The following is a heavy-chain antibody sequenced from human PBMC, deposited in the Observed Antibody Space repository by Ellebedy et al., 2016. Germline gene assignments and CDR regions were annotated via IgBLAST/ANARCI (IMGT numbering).Heavy chain of an antibody. Sequence: ASVKVSCKASGYTFTSNYIHWVRQAPGQGLEWMGTINPRGDSTSYAQQFQGRVTMTTDTSTSTAYMELRSLRSDDTAVYYCAKDGYGSNGGDAFDMWGQGTMVTVSS. CDR3: AKDGYGSNGGDAFDM. V-gene: IGHV1-46*01. CDR1: GYTFTSNY. J-gene: IGHJ3*02. CDR2: INPRGDST. D-gene: IGHD4-23*01.